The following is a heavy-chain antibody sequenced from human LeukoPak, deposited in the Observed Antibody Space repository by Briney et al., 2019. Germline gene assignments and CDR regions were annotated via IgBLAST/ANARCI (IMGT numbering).Heavy chain of an antibody. J-gene: IGHJ4*02. CDR2: VFSRGTT. CDR3: ARSWAAKWELPGQFDS. Sequence: SETLSLACTVSGASMNNYYWSWIRQSPEKGLEWLGFVFSRGTTNLNPSFKSRLIMSIDTSKNQFSLRLSSVTAADTAVYFCARSWAAKWELPGQFDSWGQGRLVSVSS. D-gene: IGHD1-26*01. CDR1: GASMNNYY. V-gene: IGHV4-59*08.